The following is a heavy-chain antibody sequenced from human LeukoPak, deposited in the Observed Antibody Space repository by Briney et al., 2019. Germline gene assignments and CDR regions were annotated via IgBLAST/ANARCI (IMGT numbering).Heavy chain of an antibody. Sequence: GGSLRLSCAASGFTFSNAWMSWVRQAPGKGLEWVASIKQDGSEKYYVDSVKGRFTISRDNAKNSLYLQMNSLRAEDTAVYYCVREEGLSWFDPWGQGTLVTVSS. J-gene: IGHJ5*02. CDR2: IKQDGSEK. CDR3: VREEGLSWFDP. V-gene: IGHV3-7*01. CDR1: GFTFSNAW.